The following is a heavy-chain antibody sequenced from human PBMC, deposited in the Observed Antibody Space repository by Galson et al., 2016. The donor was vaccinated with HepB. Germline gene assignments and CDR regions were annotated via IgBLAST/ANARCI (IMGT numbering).Heavy chain of an antibody. J-gene: IGHJ4*02. CDR2: ITDYNGNT. D-gene: IGHD3-22*01. V-gene: IGHV1-18*01. Sequence: SVKVSCKASGYTFTSFTIGWVRQAPGQGLEWMGWITDYNGNTNYAQKLQGRVTTTTDTSTSTAYMQLRSLRSDDTAVYYCARIGYDNSGYFPDFWGQGTLVTVSS. CDR3: ARIGYDNSGYFPDF. CDR1: GYTFTSFT.